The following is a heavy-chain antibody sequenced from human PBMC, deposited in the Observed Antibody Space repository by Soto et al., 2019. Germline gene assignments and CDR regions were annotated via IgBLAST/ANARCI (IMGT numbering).Heavy chain of an antibody. Sequence: QLQLQESGPGLVKPSETLSLTCTVSGGSISSSGHYWGWVRQPPGKGLEWLGTIHYSGDAYYNPSRKSTVSISVDASKSQFSLKLNSVTAADTALYYCSRHYCSGGSCYYNGRDVWGQATTVT. CDR3: SRHYCSGGSCYYNGRDV. CDR1: GGSISSSGHY. J-gene: IGHJ6*02. CDR2: IHYSGDA. V-gene: IGHV4-39*01. D-gene: IGHD2-15*01.